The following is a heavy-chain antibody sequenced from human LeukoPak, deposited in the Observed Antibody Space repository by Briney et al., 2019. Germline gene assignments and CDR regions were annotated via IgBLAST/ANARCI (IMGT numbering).Heavy chain of an antibody. CDR3: TRSDRDILTGYRNLDY. D-gene: IGHD3-9*01. Sequence: GASVKVSCKASGYTFSSYGFSCVRQTPGQGLEWMGCISADTGNTKYTQKLQGRVTMTTDTSTSTAYMELRSLRADDTAMYYCTRSDRDILTGYRNLDYWGQGTLVTVSS. V-gene: IGHV1-18*01. J-gene: IGHJ4*02. CDR2: ISADTGNT. CDR1: GYTFSSYG.